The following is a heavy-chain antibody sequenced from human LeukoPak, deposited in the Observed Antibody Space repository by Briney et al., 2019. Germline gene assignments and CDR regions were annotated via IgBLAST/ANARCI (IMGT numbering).Heavy chain of an antibody. V-gene: IGHV4-39*07. J-gene: IGHJ4*02. CDR1: GGSISSSSYY. CDR3: ARDSPQYCTNGVCNFDY. CDR2: IYYSGST. Sequence: SETLSLTCTVSGGSISSSSYYWGWIRQPPGKGLEWIGSIYYSGSTYYNSSLKSRVTISVDTSKNQFSLKLSSVTAADTAVYYCARDSPQYCTNGVCNFDYWGQGTLVTVSS. D-gene: IGHD2-8*01.